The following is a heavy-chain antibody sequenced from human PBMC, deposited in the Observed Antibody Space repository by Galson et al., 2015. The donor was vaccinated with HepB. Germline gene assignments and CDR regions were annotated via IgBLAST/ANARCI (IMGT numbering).Heavy chain of an antibody. V-gene: IGHV3-48*02. J-gene: IGHJ4*02. CDR1: GFTFSSYT. CDR3: ASGYCNSACCGHTDY. D-gene: IGHD2-2*01. Sequence: SLRLSCAVSGFTFSSYTMNWVRQAPGKGLEWVSYISSGSSSIYYADSVKGRFTISRDNAKNSLYLQMNSLRDEDTAVYYCASGYCNSACCGHTDYWGQGTLVTVPS. CDR2: ISSGSSSI.